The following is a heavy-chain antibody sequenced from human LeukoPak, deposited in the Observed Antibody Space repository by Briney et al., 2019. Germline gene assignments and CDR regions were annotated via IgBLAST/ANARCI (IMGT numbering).Heavy chain of an antibody. CDR1: GFTFSGSS. CDR2: IRSKANSYAT. CDR3: TLYYYDSSGYPRFDP. V-gene: IGHV3-73*01. D-gene: IGHD3-22*01. J-gene: IGHJ5*02. Sequence: GGSLRLSCAASGFTFSGSSMHWVRQASGKGLEWVGRIRSKANSYATAYAASMKGRFTISRDDSKNTAYLQMNSLKTEDTAVYYCTLYYYDSSGYPRFDPWGQGTLVTVSS.